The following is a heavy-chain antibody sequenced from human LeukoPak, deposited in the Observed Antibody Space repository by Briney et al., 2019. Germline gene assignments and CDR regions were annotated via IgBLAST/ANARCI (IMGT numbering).Heavy chain of an antibody. Sequence: GRSLRLSCAASGLTFSSYGMHWVRQAPGKGLEWVSFISISGTYITYADSVKGRFTISRDNAKNSLYLQMNSLRAEDTAVYYCARDLSATARAYDYWGQGTLVTVSS. CDR2: ISISGTYI. J-gene: IGHJ4*02. CDR3: ARDLSATARAYDY. D-gene: IGHD1-26*01. V-gene: IGHV3-21*01. CDR1: GLTFSSYG.